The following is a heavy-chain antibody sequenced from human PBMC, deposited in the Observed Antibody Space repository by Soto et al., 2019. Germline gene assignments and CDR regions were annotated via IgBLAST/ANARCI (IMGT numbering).Heavy chain of an antibody. V-gene: IGHV3-23*01. J-gene: IGHJ4*02. Sequence: EVQLLESGGGLVQPGGSLRLSSAASGFSFSNYDMSWVLQAPGKGLEWLSGIGGRGNSAYYADSVKGRFAISRDNSENTSFLQLNSLSADVTAVYFCAKSRYDGSSGDFYDFWGQGTLVTVSS. CDR1: GFSFSNYD. D-gene: IGHD3-22*01. CDR2: IGGRGNSA. CDR3: AKSRYDGSSGDFYDF.